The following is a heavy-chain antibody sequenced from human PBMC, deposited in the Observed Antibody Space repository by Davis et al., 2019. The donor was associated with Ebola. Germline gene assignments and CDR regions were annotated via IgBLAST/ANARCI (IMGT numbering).Heavy chain of an antibody. CDR3: ARDFRPWQVVYSQFDY. CDR1: GGSISSHY. CDR2: IYYSGST. D-gene: IGHD2-8*02. V-gene: IGHV4-59*11. J-gene: IGHJ4*02. Sequence: MPSETLSLTCTVSGGSISSHYWSWIRQPPGKGLEWLGYIYYSGSTNYNPSLKSRVTISVHSSKNLFSLKLSSVIAADTAVYYCARDFRPWQVVYSQFDYWGQGTLVTVSS.